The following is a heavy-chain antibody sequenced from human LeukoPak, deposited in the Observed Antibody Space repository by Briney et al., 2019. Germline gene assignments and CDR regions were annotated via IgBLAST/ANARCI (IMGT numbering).Heavy chain of an antibody. V-gene: IGHV4-4*07. CDR1: GGSINSYY. D-gene: IGHD1-7*01. Sequence: SETLSLTCSVSGGSINSYYWSWIRQSAGKGLEWIGRIYSSGSTNYNPSLESRVTMSVDTSKNQFYLKPTSVTAADTAVYYCAGVNYLAPFDYWGQGTQVTVSS. CDR2: IYSSGST. CDR3: AGVNYLAPFDY. J-gene: IGHJ4*02.